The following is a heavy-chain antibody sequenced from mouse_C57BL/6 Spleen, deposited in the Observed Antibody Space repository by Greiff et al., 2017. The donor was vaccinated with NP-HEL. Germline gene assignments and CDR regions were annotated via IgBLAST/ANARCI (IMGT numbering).Heavy chain of an antibody. CDR1: GYTFTSYT. CDR2: INPSSGCT. J-gene: IGHJ4*01. V-gene: IGHV1-4*01. Sequence: QVQLQQSGAELARPGASVKMSCKASGYTFTSYTMHWVKQRPGQGLEWIGYINPSSGCTKYNQKFKDKATLTADKSSSTAYMQLSSLTSEDSAVYYGARWTVAYAMDNWGQGTWVTVSS. D-gene: IGHD1-1*01. CDR3: ARWTVAYAMDN.